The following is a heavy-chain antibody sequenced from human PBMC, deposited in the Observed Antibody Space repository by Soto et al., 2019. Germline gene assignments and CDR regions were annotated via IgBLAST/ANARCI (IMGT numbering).Heavy chain of an antibody. CDR1: GFTFSSFA. D-gene: IGHD3-3*01. V-gene: IGHV3-23*01. J-gene: IGHJ6*02. CDR2: ISGGGTGT. CDR3: ARGSGRYYYSMYV. Sequence: EVQLLESGGGLVQPGGSLRLSCAASGFTFSSFALSWVRQAPGKGLEWVSGISGGGTGTYYADSVKGRLTISRDNSKNTLFLQMNSLRAEDTAIYYCARGSGRYYYSMYVWGQGTTVTVSS.